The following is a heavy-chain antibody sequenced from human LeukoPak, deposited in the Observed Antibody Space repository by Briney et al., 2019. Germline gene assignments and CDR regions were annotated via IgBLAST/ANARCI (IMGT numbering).Heavy chain of an antibody. CDR1: GFTFSSYS. V-gene: IGHV3-21*01. J-gene: IGHJ3*02. D-gene: IGHD1-26*01. Sequence: GGSLRLSCAASGFTFSSYSMNWVRQAPGKGLEWVSSISSSSSYIYYADSVKGRFTISRDNAKNSLYLQMDRLRAEDTAVYYCASSGSYGEAFIWGQGTMVTVSS. CDR2: ISSSSSYI. CDR3: ASSGSYGEAFI.